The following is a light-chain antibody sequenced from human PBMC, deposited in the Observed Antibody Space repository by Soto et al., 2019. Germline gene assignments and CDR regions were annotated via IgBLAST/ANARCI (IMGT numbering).Light chain of an antibody. CDR3: LQDFNYPIT. CDR1: RGIRNV. Sequence: ALQLTQSPSSPSASVGGRVTISCRASRGIRNVLAWYQHAPGKDPKLLIYGASILHSGVPSRFSGSGSGTDFTLTISSLLPEDFATYYCLQDFNYPITFGQGTRLEIK. J-gene: IGKJ5*01. CDR2: GAS. V-gene: IGKV1-6*01.